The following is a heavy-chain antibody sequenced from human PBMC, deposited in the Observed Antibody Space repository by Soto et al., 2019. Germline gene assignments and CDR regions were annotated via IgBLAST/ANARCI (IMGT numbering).Heavy chain of an antibody. CDR2: IIPIFGTA. V-gene: IGHV1-69*01. CDR3: ARDRIAGSKYYYGMDV. Sequence: QVQLVQSGAEVKKPGSSVRVSCKASGGTFSSYAISWVRQAPGQGLEWMVGIIPIFGTANYAQKFQGRVTITADESTSPAYMELSSLRAEDTAVYYCARDRIAGSKYYYGMDVWGQGTTVTVSS. CDR1: GGTFSSYA. J-gene: IGHJ6*02. D-gene: IGHD6-13*01.